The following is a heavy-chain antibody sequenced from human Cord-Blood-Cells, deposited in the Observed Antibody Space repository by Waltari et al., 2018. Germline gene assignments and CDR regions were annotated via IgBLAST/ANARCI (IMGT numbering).Heavy chain of an antibody. D-gene: IGHD1-26*01. CDR2: MNPNSGNT. Sequence: QVQLVQSGAEVKKPGASVKVSCKASGYTFTSSDITWVRQATGQGLEWMGWMNPNSGNTGCAQKFQGRVPMTRNTAISTAYMELGSRRSEDTAVYYCARAGGRRYSWFDPGGQGTLVTVSS. CDR3: ARAGGRRYSWFDP. V-gene: IGHV1-8*01. CDR1: GYTFTSSD. J-gene: IGHJ5*02.